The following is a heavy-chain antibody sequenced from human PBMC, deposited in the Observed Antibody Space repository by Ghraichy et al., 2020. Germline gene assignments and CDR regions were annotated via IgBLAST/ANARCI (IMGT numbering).Heavy chain of an antibody. CDR1: GGSFSGYY. Sequence: SVTLSLTCAVYGGSFSGYYWSWIRQPPGKGLEWIGEINHSGSTNYNPSLKSRVTISVDTSKNQFSLKLSSVTAADTAVYYCARVGFFSLQWLGRNWFDPWGQGTLVTVSS. V-gene: IGHV4-34*01. CDR3: ARVGFFSLQWLGRNWFDP. J-gene: IGHJ5*02. CDR2: INHSGST. D-gene: IGHD6-19*01.